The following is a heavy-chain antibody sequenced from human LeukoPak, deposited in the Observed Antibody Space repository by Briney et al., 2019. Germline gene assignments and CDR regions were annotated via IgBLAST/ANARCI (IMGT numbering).Heavy chain of an antibody. Sequence: GGSLRLSCAASGFTFSDHYMDWVRQAPGKGLEWVGRIRNKANSYTTEYAASVKGRFTISRDDSKNSLYLQMNSLRAEDTAVYYCARVLRYCSGGNCYSGGLGYMDVWGKGTTVTISS. CDR3: ARVLRYCSGGNCYSGGLGYMDV. D-gene: IGHD2-15*01. CDR1: GFTFSDHY. CDR2: IRNKANSYTT. V-gene: IGHV3-72*01. J-gene: IGHJ6*03.